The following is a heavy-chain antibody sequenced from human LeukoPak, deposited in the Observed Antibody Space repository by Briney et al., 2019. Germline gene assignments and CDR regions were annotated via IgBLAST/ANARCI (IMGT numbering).Heavy chain of an antibody. Sequence: GGSLRLSCAASGFTFSSYGMHWVRQAPGKGLEGVAVISYDGSKKYYADSVKGRFTISRDNSKNTLYLEMNSLRAEDTAVYYCAKDIGSYYDYWGQGILVTVSS. CDR2: ISYDGSKK. CDR3: AKDIGSYYDY. CDR1: GFTFSSYG. J-gene: IGHJ4*02. D-gene: IGHD3-10*01. V-gene: IGHV3-30*18.